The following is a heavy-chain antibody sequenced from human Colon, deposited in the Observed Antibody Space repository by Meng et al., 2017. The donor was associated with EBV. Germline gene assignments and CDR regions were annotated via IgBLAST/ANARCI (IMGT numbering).Heavy chain of an antibody. D-gene: IGHD6-19*01. V-gene: IGHV4-31*03. CDR3: ARVSSGWDYFDY. J-gene: IGHJ4*02. CDR2: IHSSGST. Sequence: GQLQESGPGLVKPSQTLSLTCTVSGGSFSSGGYYWSWIRQHPGKGLEWIGYIHSSGSTYYNPSLKRRVIISIDTSKNQFSLNLRSVTAADTAVYYCARVSSGWDYFDYWGQGTLVTVSS. CDR1: GGSFSSGGYY.